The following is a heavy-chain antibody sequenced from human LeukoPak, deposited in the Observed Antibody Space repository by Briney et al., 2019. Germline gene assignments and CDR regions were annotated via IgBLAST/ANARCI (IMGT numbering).Heavy chain of an antibody. CDR2: ISWNSGSI. J-gene: IGHJ6*02. CDR1: GFTFDDYA. D-gene: IGHD5-12*01. V-gene: IGHV3-9*01. Sequence: GRSLRLSCAASGFTFDDYAMHWVRQAPGKGLEWVSGISWNSGSIGYADSVKGRFTISRDNAKNSLYLQMNSLRAEDTAVYYCASSGYDYYYYGMDVWGQGTTVTVSS. CDR3: ASSGYDYYYYGMDV.